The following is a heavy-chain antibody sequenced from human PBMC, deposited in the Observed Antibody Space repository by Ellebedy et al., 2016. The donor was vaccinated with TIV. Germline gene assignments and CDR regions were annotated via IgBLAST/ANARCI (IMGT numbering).Heavy chain of an antibody. CDR3: AYSITAAGDAFDI. D-gene: IGHD3-3*01. V-gene: IGHV1-2*04. Sequence: AASVKVSCKPSGHAFNGYYMHWVRQAPGRGLEWMGWINPESGGTDFAQKFQGCVTMTRDTSITTVYMELSRLTSDDTAMYYCAYSITAAGDAFDIWGQGTMVTVSS. CDR2: INPESGGT. J-gene: IGHJ3*02. CDR1: GHAFNGYY.